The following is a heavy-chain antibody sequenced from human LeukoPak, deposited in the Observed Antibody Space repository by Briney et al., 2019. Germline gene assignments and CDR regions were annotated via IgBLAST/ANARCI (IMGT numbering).Heavy chain of an antibody. Sequence: GASVKVSCKASGYTFTSYDINWVRQAPGQGLEWMGWINPNSGGTNYAQKFQGRVTMTRDTSISTAYMELSRLRSDDTAVYYCAIEIAAAGLDYRGQGTLVTVSS. V-gene: IGHV1-2*02. CDR3: AIEIAAAGLDY. CDR2: INPNSGGT. CDR1: GYTFTSYD. J-gene: IGHJ4*02. D-gene: IGHD6-13*01.